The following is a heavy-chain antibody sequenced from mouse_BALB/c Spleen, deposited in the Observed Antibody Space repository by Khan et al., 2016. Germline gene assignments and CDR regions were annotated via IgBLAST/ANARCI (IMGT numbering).Heavy chain of an antibody. CDR2: IDPANGNT. V-gene: IGHV14-3*02. CDR1: GFNIKDTY. Sequence: VQLKQSGAELVKPGASVKLSCTASGFNIKDTYMHWVKQRPEQGLEWIGRIDPANGNTKYDPKFQGKATITADTSSNTAYLQLSSLTSEDTAVYYCAGGNSPWFAYWGQGTLVTVSA. J-gene: IGHJ3*01. D-gene: IGHD2-1*01. CDR3: AGGNSPWFAY.